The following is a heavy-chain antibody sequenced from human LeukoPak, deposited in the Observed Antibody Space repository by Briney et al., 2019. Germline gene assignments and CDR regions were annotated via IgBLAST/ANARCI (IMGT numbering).Heavy chain of an antibody. D-gene: IGHD3-22*01. CDR3: AREGYDSTFDY. J-gene: IGHJ4*02. V-gene: IGHV3-23*01. CDR1: GFTFSSYA. CDR2: IGGSGGST. Sequence: GGSLRLSCAASGFTFSSYAMSWVRQAPGKGLEWVSAIGGSGGSTYYVDSVKGRFTISRDNSKNTLYLQMNSLRAEDTAVYYCAREGYDSTFDYWGQGTLVTVSS.